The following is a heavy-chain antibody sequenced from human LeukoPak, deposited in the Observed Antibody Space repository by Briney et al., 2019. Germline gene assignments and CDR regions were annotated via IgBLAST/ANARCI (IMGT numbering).Heavy chain of an antibody. CDR3: ARAYSGYEAFDY. Sequence: GASVTVSFTASGYTFTFYYIHWVRQAPGQGLEWMGWINPNSGGRNYSQKFQGRVTMTRDTSTTYMELSRLTSDDTAVYYCARAYSGYEAFDYWGQGTLVTVSS. D-gene: IGHD5-12*01. V-gene: IGHV1-2*02. CDR2: INPNSGGR. J-gene: IGHJ4*02. CDR1: GYTFTFYY.